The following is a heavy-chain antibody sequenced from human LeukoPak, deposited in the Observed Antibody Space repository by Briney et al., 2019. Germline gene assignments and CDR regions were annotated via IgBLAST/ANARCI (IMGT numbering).Heavy chain of an antibody. D-gene: IGHD3-10*02. CDR1: GYTFTSYD. CDR3: ARKYNVRGWYYYYYTDV. J-gene: IGHJ6*03. Sequence: GASVKVSCKASGYTFTSYDINWVRQATGQGPEWMGWMNPNSGNTGYAQKFQGRVTMTRNTSISTAYMELSSLRSEDTAVYYCARKYNVRGWYYYYYTDVWGKGTTVTVSS. V-gene: IGHV1-8*01. CDR2: MNPNSGNT.